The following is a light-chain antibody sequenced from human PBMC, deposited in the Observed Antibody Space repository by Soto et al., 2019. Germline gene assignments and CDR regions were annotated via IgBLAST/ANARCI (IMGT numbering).Light chain of an antibody. Sequence: EIVLTQSPGTLSLSPGERATLSCRASQSVSSSYLAWYQQKPGQAPRLLINGASSRATGIPDRFSGSGSGTDFTLTFSRLEPEDFAVYYCQQYGTSPPSTFGQGTRLEIK. V-gene: IGKV3-20*01. CDR2: GAS. CDR1: QSVSSSY. J-gene: IGKJ5*01. CDR3: QQYGTSPPST.